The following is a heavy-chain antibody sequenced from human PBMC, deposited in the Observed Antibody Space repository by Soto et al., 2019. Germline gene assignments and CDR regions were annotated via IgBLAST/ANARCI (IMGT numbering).Heavy chain of an antibody. Sequence: GASVKVSCKASGYTFTSYAMHWVRQAPGQRLEWMGWINAGNGNTKYSQKFQGRVTITRDTSASTAYMELSSLRSEDTAVYYCARDLLPIAAAGISWFDPWGQGTLVTVSS. D-gene: IGHD6-13*01. CDR2: INAGNGNT. CDR1: GYTFTSYA. CDR3: ARDLLPIAAAGISWFDP. V-gene: IGHV1-3*01. J-gene: IGHJ5*02.